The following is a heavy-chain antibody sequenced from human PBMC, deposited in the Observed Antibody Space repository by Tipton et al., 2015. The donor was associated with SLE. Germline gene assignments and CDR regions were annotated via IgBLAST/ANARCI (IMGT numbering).Heavy chain of an antibody. CDR2: IYYSGST. CDR3: ARSITGTTEDYFDY. J-gene: IGHJ4*02. Sequence: TLSLTCTVSGGSLSSHYWRWIRQPPGKGLEWIGYIYYSGSTNYNPSLKSRVTISVDTSKNQLYLKLSSVTAADTAVYYGARSITGTTEDYFDYWGQGTLVTVSS. V-gene: IGHV4-59*11. D-gene: IGHD1-20*01. CDR1: GGSLSSHY.